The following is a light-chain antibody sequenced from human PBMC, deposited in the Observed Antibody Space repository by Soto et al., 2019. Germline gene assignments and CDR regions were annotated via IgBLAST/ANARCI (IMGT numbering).Light chain of an antibody. CDR2: KAS. CDR1: QSISSW. J-gene: IGKJ4*01. CDR3: QQYNSYSLT. V-gene: IGKV1-5*03. Sequence: PMAQAPSTPSASVGGGVTITWRASQSISSWLAWYQQKPGKAPKLLIYKASSLESGVPSRFSGSGSGTEFTLTISSLQPDDFATYYCQQYNSYSLTFGGGTKVDI.